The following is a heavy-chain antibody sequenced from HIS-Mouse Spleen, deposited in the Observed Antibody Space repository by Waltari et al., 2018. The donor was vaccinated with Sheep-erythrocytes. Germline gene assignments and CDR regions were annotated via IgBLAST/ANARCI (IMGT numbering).Heavy chain of an antibody. CDR1: GGSISSSSYY. V-gene: IGHV4-39*07. D-gene: IGHD6-13*01. J-gene: IGHJ4*02. CDR2: IYYSGSN. CDR3: ARGARGSSWYLDY. Sequence: QLQLQESGPGLVKPSETLSLTCTVSGGSISSSSYYWGWIRQPPGKGLEWIGSIYYSGSNYYNPSLKSRVTISVDTSKNQFSLKLSSVTAADTAVYYCARGARGSSWYLDYWGQGTLVTVSS.